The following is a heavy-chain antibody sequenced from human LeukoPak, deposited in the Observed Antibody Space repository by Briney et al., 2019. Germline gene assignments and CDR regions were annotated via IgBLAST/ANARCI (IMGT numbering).Heavy chain of an antibody. D-gene: IGHD2-2*02. CDR1: GFTFSSYA. CDR2: ISGSGGST. CDR3: AKAPRYCSSTSCYNPYYFDY. J-gene: IGHJ4*02. Sequence: PGGSLRLSCAASGFTFSSYAMSWVRQAPGKGLEWVSAISGSGGSTYYADSVKGLFTISRDNSKNTLYLQMNSLRAEDTAVYYCAKAPRYCSSTSCYNPYYFDYWGQGTLVTVSS. V-gene: IGHV3-23*01.